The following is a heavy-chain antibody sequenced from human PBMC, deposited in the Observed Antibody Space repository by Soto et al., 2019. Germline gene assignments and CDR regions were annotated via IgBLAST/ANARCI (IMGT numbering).Heavy chain of an antibody. CDR1: GGSISSYY. CDR3: ARVAITIFGVVMAYWFEP. V-gene: IGHV4-30-4*01. D-gene: IGHD3-3*01. CDR2: IYYSGST. Sequence: SETLSLTCTVSGGSISSYYWSWIRQPPGKGLEWIGYIYYSGSTYYNPSLKSRVTISVDTSKNQFSLKLSSVTAADTAVYYCARVAITIFGVVMAYWFEPWGQGTLVTVSS. J-gene: IGHJ5*02.